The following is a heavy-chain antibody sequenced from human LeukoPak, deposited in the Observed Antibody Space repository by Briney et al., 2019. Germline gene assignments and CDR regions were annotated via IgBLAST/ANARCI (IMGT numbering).Heavy chain of an antibody. J-gene: IGHJ6*04. V-gene: IGHV3-53*01. CDR3: ARGSSYYDSSGYFGSGSMDV. Sequence: GGSLRLSCAASGFTVSSNYMSWVRQAPGKGLEWVSVIYSGGSTYYADSVKGRFTISRDNSKNTLYLQMNSPRAEDTAVYYCARGSSYYDSSGYFGSGSMDVWGKGTTVTVSS. CDR2: IYSGGST. CDR1: GFTVSSNY. D-gene: IGHD3-22*01.